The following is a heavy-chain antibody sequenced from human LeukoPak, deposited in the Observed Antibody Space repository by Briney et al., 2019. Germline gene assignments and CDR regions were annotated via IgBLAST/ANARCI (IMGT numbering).Heavy chain of an antibody. J-gene: IGHJ2*01. D-gene: IGHD3-9*01. CDR1: GFTFSSYA. V-gene: IGHV3-30-3*01. CDR2: ISYGGSNK. CDR3: ARDRINYDILTGYWYFDL. Sequence: GGSLRLSCAASGFTFSSYAMHWVRQAPGKGLEWVAVISYGGSNKYYADSVKGRFTISRDNSKNTLYLRMNSLRAEDTAVYYCARDRINYDILTGYWYFDLWGRGTLVTVSS.